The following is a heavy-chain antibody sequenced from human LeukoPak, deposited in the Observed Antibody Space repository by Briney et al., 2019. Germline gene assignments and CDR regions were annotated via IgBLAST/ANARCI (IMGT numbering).Heavy chain of an antibody. CDR1: GFTFSSYG. CDR2: ISTSSNRI. J-gene: IGHJ4*02. V-gene: IGHV3-48*02. CDR3: ARVSAPGTSGWYFGY. Sequence: GGSLRLSCAASGFTFSSYGMNWVRQAPGKGLEWVSYISTSSNRIDYADSVKGRFTMSRDNAKNLLYLQMDSLRDEDTAMYYCARVSAPGTSGWYFGYWGQGTLVTVSS. D-gene: IGHD6-19*01.